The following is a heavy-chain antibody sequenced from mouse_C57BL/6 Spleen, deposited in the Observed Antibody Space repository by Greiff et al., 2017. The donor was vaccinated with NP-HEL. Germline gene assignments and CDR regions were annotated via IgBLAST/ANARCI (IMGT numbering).Heavy chain of an antibody. Sequence: EVLLVESGEGLVKPGGSLKLSCAASGFTFSSYAMSWVRQTPEKRLEWVAYISSGGDYIYYADTVKGRFTISRDNARNTLYLQMSSLKSEDTAMYYGTSVTSPTIVTPGYFDVWGTGTTVTVSS. D-gene: IGHD2-5*01. V-gene: IGHV5-9-1*02. CDR3: TSVTSPTIVTPGYFDV. CDR1: GFTFSSYA. J-gene: IGHJ1*03. CDR2: ISSGGDYI.